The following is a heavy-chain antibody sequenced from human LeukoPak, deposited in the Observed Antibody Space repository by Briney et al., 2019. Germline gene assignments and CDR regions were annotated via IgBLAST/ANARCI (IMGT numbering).Heavy chain of an antibody. Sequence: PSETLSLTCTVSAGSISSSDYYWGWIRQSPGKGLEWIGRISGSGNTYYNPSLKSRVTISVDTSKNHFSLRLSSVTAADTAVYYCSRLTHSYYSDTSGYYPYYYMDVWGEGTTVTVSS. CDR3: SRLTHSYYSDTSGYYPYYYMDV. J-gene: IGHJ6*03. V-gene: IGHV4-39*02. CDR1: AGSISSSDYY. D-gene: IGHD3-22*01. CDR2: ISGSGNT.